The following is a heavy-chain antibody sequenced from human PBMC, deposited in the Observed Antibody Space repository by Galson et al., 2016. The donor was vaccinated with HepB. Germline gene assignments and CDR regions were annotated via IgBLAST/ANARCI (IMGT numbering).Heavy chain of an antibody. CDR1: GFTVSKNY. V-gene: IGHV3-66*02. J-gene: IGHJ4*02. CDR2: IYSGGST. D-gene: IGHD1-26*01. Sequence: GSLRLSCAASGFTVSKNYMIWVRQPPGKGLEWVSLIYSGGSTYYVDSVKGRFTISRDSSKNTMYLQMNNLRIEDKAVYYCARDGGSNLNWAGGQGTLVTVSS. CDR3: ARDGGSNLNWA.